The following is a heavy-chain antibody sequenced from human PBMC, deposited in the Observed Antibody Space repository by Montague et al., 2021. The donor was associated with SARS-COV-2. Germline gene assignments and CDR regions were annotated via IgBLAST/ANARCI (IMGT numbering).Heavy chain of an antibody. CDR3: TRKFAS. J-gene: IGHJ4*02. CDR2: ISGSSSTK. Sequence: SRRLSCAASGFLFSSHNMNLVRQAPGKGLEWVSFISGSSSTKYYADSVKGRFTISRDNAKNSLYLQMNSLRDDDTAVYYCTRKFASWGQGTLVTVSS. CDR1: GFLFSSHN. V-gene: IGHV3-48*02.